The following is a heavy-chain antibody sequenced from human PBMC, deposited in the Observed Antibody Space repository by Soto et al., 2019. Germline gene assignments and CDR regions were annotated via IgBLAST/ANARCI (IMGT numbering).Heavy chain of an antibody. CDR2: ISSGSAYI. J-gene: IGHJ5*02. V-gene: IGHV3-21*01. D-gene: IGHD1-26*01. Sequence: EVQVVESGGGLVHPGGSLRLSCNFTFSMYSMNWVRQAPGKGLEWVASISSGSAYIKYADSVKGRFTISRDNAKNSVSLQMNSLRVEDTAVYFCTRDQGGSYDSWFDPWGLGTLVTVSS. CDR3: TRDQGGSYDSWFDP. CDR1: FTFSMYS.